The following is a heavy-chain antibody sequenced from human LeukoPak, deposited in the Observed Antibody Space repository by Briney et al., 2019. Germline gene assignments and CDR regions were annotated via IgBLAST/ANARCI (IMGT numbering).Heavy chain of an antibody. J-gene: IGHJ4*02. D-gene: IGHD2/OR15-2a*01. CDR1: GASVSSSH. Sequence: SETLSLTYVVSGASVSSSHWNWIRQFPGKGLEWIGCLSYTGKTDYNPSLTSRVTISVDTSKNQVSLKLRSVTAADTAVYYCSEGYFEPFDHWGQGTLVTVSS. CDR3: SEGYFEPFDH. CDR2: LSYTGKT. V-gene: IGHV4-59*02.